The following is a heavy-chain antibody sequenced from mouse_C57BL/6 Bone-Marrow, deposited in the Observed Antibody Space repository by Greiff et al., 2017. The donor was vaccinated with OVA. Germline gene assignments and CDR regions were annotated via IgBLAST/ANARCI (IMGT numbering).Heavy chain of an antibody. V-gene: IGHV1-64*01. J-gene: IGHJ1*03. Sequence: QVQLQQSGAELVKPGASVKLSCKASGYTFTSYWMHWVKQRPGQGLEWIGMIHPNSGSTNYNEKFKSKATLTVDKSSSTAYMQLGSLTSEDSAVYYCASPDGYYWYFDVWGTGTTVTVSS. D-gene: IGHD2-3*01. CDR2: IHPNSGST. CDR3: ASPDGYYWYFDV. CDR1: GYTFTSYW.